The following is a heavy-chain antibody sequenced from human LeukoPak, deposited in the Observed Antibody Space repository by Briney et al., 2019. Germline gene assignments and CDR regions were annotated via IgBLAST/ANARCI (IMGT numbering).Heavy chain of an antibody. J-gene: IGHJ4*02. D-gene: IGHD2-2*01. CDR3: ARRGGCISTSCNLDY. CDR1: GYTFTSYD. Sequence: GASVKVSCKASGYTFTSYDINWVRQAPGQGLEWVGMINPNGGGTSSAQKFQGRVTMTRDTSTSTVYMDLSSLRSEDTAIYYCARRGGCISTSCNLDYWGQGTLVTVSS. CDR2: INPNGGGT. V-gene: IGHV1-46*03.